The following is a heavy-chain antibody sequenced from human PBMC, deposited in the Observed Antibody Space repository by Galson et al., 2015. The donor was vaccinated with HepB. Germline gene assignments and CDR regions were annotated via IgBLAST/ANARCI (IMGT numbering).Heavy chain of an antibody. D-gene: IGHD3-10*01. CDR1: GYSFTSYW. J-gene: IGHJ4*02. CDR3: ACITVVRVVTPGLFDH. V-gene: IGHV5-51*01. CDR2: IYPGDSDT. Sequence: QSGAEVKKPGESLKISCKGSGYSFTSYWIAWVRQMPGKGLEWMGIIYPGDSDTRYSPSFQGQVTMSADKSISTAYLQWSSLEASDTAMYYCACITVVRVVTPGLFDHWGQGTLVTVSS.